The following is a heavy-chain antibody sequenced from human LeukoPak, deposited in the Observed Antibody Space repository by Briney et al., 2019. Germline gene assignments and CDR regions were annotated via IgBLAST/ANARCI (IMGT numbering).Heavy chain of an antibody. CDR1: GFTFSSYS. D-gene: IGHD1-26*01. CDR3: SRGVIVGAAYFDY. Sequence: PGGSLRLSCAASGFTFSSYSMNWVRQAPGKGLEWVSSISSSSSYIYYADSVKGRFTISRDNAKNSLYLQMNSLRAEDTAVYYCSRGVIVGAAYFDYWGQGTLVTVSS. J-gene: IGHJ4*02. CDR2: ISSSSSYI. V-gene: IGHV3-21*01.